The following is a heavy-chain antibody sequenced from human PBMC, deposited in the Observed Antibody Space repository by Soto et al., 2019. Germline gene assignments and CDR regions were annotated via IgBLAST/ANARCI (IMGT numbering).Heavy chain of an antibody. CDR1: GFTFSSYA. CDR2: ISGSGGST. J-gene: IGHJ4*02. CDR3: AKDLGGSDYVFDY. D-gene: IGHD1-26*01. Sequence: GGSLRLSCASSGFTFSSYAMSGVRHAPGKGLEWVSAISGSGGSTYYADSVKGRFTISRDNSKNTLYLQMNSLRAEDTAVYYCAKDLGGSDYVFDYWGQGTLVTVSS. V-gene: IGHV3-23*01.